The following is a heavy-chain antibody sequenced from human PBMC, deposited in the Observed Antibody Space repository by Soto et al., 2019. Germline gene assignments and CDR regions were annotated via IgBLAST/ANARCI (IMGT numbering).Heavy chain of an antibody. Sequence: GESLKISCKGSGYSFTNSWIGWVRLMPGKGLEWMGIIYPGDSDTRYSPSFQGQVTISADKSISTAYLQWSSLKASDTAIYYCAGGGVRGVITRTRDYYGMDVWGQGTTVTVSS. CDR2: IYPGDSDT. CDR1: GYSFTNSW. V-gene: IGHV5-51*01. D-gene: IGHD3-10*01. J-gene: IGHJ6*02. CDR3: AGGGVRGVITRTRDYYGMDV.